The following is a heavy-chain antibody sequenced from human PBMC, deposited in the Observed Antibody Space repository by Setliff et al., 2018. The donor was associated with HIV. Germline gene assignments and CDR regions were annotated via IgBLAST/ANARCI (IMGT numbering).Heavy chain of an antibody. J-gene: IGHJ4*02. CDR1: GGTFSSYA. CDR2: IIPFFGTA. V-gene: IGHV1-69*13. Sequence: SVKVSCKASGGTFSSYAISWVRQTPGQGLEWMGGIIPFFGTANYAPNFQVRVTITADESTTTAHMELNSLRSEDTAVYYCATGITMAPDYWGQGSLVTVSS. D-gene: IGHD6-19*01. CDR3: ATGITMAPDY.